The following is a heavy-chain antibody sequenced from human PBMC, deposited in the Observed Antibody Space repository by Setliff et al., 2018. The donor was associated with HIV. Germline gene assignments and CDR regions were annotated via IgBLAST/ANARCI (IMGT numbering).Heavy chain of an antibody. J-gene: IGHJ4*02. CDR3: ARGIYTGYFDC. Sequence: LRLSCAASGFTFSDCSMSWVRQAPGKGLEWVSYISSSSSTIYYADSVKGRFTISRDNAKNSLYLQMNSLRAEDTAVYYCARGIYTGYFDCWGQGTLVTVSS. V-gene: IGHV3-48*01. D-gene: IGHD2-2*02. CDR2: ISSSSSTI. CDR1: GFTFSDCS.